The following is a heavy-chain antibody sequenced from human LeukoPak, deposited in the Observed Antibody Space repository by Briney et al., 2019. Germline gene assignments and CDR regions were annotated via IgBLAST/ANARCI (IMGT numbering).Heavy chain of an antibody. CDR2: ISGYSGNT. Sequence: GASVKVSCKASGYSFTTYGISWVRQTPGQGLEWMGWISGYSGNTNYAPKLQGRVTMTTDTSTSTAYMELRSLTSADTGTYYCARVGTTYCDPLEYDYWGQGTLVTVSS. J-gene: IGHJ4*02. CDR3: ARVGTTYCDPLEYDY. CDR1: GYSFTTYG. V-gene: IGHV1-18*01. D-gene: IGHD2-21*01.